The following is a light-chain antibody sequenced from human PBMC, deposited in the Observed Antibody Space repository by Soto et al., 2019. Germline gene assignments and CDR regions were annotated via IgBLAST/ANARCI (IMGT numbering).Light chain of an antibody. J-gene: IGKJ4*01. CDR2: GAF. CDR1: QSVSNN. Sequence: EIVMTQSPATLSVSPGERATLSCRASQSVSNNLAWYQQKPGQAPRLLIYGAFTRATGIPARVSGSGSGTEFTLTISSLQSEDFAAYYCQQYTAWPLTFGGGTKVEIK. V-gene: IGKV3-15*01. CDR3: QQYTAWPLT.